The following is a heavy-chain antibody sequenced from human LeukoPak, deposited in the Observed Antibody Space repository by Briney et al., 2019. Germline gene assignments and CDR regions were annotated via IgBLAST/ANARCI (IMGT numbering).Heavy chain of an antibody. CDR2: IYSGGST. CDR1: GFTVSGKY. J-gene: IGHJ4*02. Sequence: PGGSLRLSCAASGFTVSGKYMSWVRQAPGKGLEWVSVIYSGGSTYCADSVKGRFTISRDNSKNTVYLQMNSLRAEDTAVYYCARESSGWLQLFDYWGQGTLVTVSS. V-gene: IGHV3-66*01. CDR3: ARESSGWLQLFDY. D-gene: IGHD5-24*01.